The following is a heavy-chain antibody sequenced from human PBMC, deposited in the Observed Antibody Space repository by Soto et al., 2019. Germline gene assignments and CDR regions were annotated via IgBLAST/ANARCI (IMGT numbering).Heavy chain of an antibody. CDR1: GFTFSSYA. J-gene: IGHJ4*02. D-gene: IGHD5-12*01. CDR3: AKERGGGGYSGYDPIDF. CDR2: ISDSDDDT. V-gene: IGHV3-23*01. Sequence: GGSLRLSCAASGFTFSSYAMSWVRQAPGTGLEWVSSISDSDDDTYYADTVKGQFTISRDNSKNTLYLQMSSLRAEETAVYYCAKERGGGGYSGYDPIDFWGQGTPVTVSS.